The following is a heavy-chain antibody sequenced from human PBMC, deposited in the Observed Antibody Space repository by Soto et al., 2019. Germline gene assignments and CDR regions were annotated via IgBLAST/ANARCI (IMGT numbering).Heavy chain of an antibody. D-gene: IGHD2-2*02. V-gene: IGHV4-59*01. J-gene: IGHJ3*02. CDR2: IHYSGNT. CDR3: ARMKHIPPKRNAFDI. CDR1: GVSISSYF. Sequence: PSVILSLTCPVAGVSISSYFWSWVHQTQGKGLQWIGYIHYSGNTNYNPSLKSRLSMSVDTSKNQFSLRLTSVTAADTAVYDCARMKHIPPKRNAFDIWGHGTMVTVSS.